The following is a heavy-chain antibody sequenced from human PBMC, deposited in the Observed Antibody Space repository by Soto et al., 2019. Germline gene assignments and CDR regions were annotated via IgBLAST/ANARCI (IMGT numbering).Heavy chain of an antibody. V-gene: IGHV3-15*01. CDR1: GFTFSNAW. Sequence: EVQLVESGGGLVKPGGSLRLSCAASGFTFSNAWMRWVRQAPGKGLEWVGRIKSKTDGGTTDYAAPVKGRFTISRDDSKNTLYLQMNSLKTEDTAVYYCTTDMDYGDEQQDYWGQGTLVTVSS. CDR2: IKSKTDGGTT. D-gene: IGHD4-17*01. J-gene: IGHJ4*02. CDR3: TTDMDYGDEQQDY.